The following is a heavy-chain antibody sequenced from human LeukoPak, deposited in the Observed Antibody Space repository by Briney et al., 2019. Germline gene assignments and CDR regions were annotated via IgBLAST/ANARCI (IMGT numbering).Heavy chain of an antibody. CDR2: IYYSGST. CDR3: ATVPRDSSGYYYGHDAFDI. J-gene: IGHJ3*02. CDR1: GGSISSGDYY. Sequence: SETLSLTCTVSGGSISSGDYYWSWIRQPPGKGLEWIGYIYYSGSTYYNPSLKSRVTISVDTSKDQFSLKLSSVTAADTAVYYCATVPRDSSGYYYGHDAFDIWGQGTMVTVSS. D-gene: IGHD3-22*01. V-gene: IGHV4-30-4*01.